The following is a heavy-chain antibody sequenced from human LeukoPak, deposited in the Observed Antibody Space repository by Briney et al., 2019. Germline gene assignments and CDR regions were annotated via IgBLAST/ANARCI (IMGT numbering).Heavy chain of an antibody. J-gene: IGHJ4*02. V-gene: IGHV3-7*01. Sequence: GGSLRLSCAASAFTFSRYYMSWVRQAPGKGLEWVASIKPDGSEKYYVDSVKGRFTISRDNPEKSLYLQMHSLRVEDTAVYYCAKGGDGIEAPFDYWGQGTLVTVSS. CDR1: AFTFSRYY. CDR3: AKGGDGIEAPFDY. CDR2: IKPDGSEK. D-gene: IGHD5-24*01.